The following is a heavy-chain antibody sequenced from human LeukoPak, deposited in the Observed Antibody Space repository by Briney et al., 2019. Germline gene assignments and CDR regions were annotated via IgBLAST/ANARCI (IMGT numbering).Heavy chain of an antibody. CDR3: AKKEEYYDIFTGPFDY. CDR2: ISGSGGST. CDR1: AFTVSNFY. V-gene: IGHV3-23*01. J-gene: IGHJ4*02. Sequence: GESMRLSSPAAAFTVSNFYMSWISPAPGEWLEWVSAISGSGGSTNYADSLKGRFTISRDNSKNTLYMQINSLRAEDTAVYYCAKKEEYYDIFTGPFDYWGQGTLVTVSS. D-gene: IGHD3-9*01.